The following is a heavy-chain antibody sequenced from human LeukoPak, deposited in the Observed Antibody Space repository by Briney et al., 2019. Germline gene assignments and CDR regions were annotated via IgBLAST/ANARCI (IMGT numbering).Heavy chain of an antibody. Sequence: GSSVTVSCKPSGSSFTISDYAIVWVRQAPGQGLEWMGGIIPVFGRPVYAPKFQGRLTISTDKSTNTAYMRLSRRTAEDTAVYFCATGRGGSMVIVAPYFDSWGQGTLV. CDR1: GSSFTISDYA. D-gene: IGHD5-12*01. CDR2: IIPVFGRP. J-gene: IGHJ4*02. V-gene: IGHV1-69*05. CDR3: ATGRGGSMVIVAPYFDS.